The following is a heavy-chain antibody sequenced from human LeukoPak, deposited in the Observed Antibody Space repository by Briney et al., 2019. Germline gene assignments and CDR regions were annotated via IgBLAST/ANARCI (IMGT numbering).Heavy chain of an antibody. Sequence: GGSLRLSCAASGFTFSTYSMNWVRQAPGKGLEWVSSVSSSSSYIYYADSVKGRFTISRDNAKNSLYLQLNSLRAEDTAVYYCASDCIAATAMDVWGKGTTVTVSS. J-gene: IGHJ6*04. CDR2: VSSSSSYI. CDR1: GFTFSTYS. V-gene: IGHV3-21*04. CDR3: ASDCIAATAMDV. D-gene: IGHD6-13*01.